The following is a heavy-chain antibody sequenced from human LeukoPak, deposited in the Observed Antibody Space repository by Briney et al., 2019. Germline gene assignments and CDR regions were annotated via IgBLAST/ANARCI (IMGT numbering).Heavy chain of an antibody. CDR2: IYSGGST. D-gene: IGHD4-17*01. CDR1: GFTFSSNY. Sequence: GGSLRLSCAASGFTFSSNYMSWVRQAPGKGLEWVSVIYSGGSTYYADSVKGRFTISRDNSKNTLYLQMNSLRAEDTAVYYCAKVGSGDFIYYYYYMDVWGKGTTVTISS. V-gene: IGHV3-53*01. J-gene: IGHJ6*03. CDR3: AKVGSGDFIYYYYYMDV.